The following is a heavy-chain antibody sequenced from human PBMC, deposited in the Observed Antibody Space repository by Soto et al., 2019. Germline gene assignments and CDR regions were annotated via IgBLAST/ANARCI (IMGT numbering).Heavy chain of an antibody. J-gene: IGHJ4*02. Sequence: SVKVSCKXSGGTFSSYAISWVRQAPGQGLEWMGGIIPIFGTANYAQKFQGRVTITVDESTSTAYMELSSLRSEDTAVYYCARDYYDSSGYYILAPFDYWGQGTLVTVSS. V-gene: IGHV1-69*13. CDR2: IIPIFGTA. CDR1: GGTFSSYA. D-gene: IGHD3-22*01. CDR3: ARDYYDSSGYYILAPFDY.